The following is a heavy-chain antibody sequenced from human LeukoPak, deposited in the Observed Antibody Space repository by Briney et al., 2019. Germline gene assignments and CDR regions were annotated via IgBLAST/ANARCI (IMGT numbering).Heavy chain of an antibody. CDR3: ARLDILTGNYYYFNF. CDR2: INNNGDLT. V-gene: IGHV3-64D*09. CDR1: GFTFSSFA. D-gene: IGHD3-9*01. J-gene: IGHJ4*02. Sequence: GGSLRLSCSASGFTFSSFAMFWVRQAPGKGLEHVSAINNNGDLTNYADSVKGRFTVSRDNSKNTLYLQTSSLRAEDTAVYYCARLDILTGNYYYFNFWGQGTLVTVSS.